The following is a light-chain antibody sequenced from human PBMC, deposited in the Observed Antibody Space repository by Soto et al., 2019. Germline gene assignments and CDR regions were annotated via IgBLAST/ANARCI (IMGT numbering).Light chain of an antibody. CDR2: EVN. CDR3: SSYAGINNLGV. V-gene: IGLV2-8*01. CDR1: NSDVGGFNY. J-gene: IGLJ1*01. Sequence: QSALTQPPSASGSPGQSVTISCTGTNSDVGGFNYVSWYQQHPGKAPKLMISEVNKRPSGVPDRFSGSKSGNTASLTVSGLQAEDEADYYCSSYAGINNLGVFGTGTKLTVL.